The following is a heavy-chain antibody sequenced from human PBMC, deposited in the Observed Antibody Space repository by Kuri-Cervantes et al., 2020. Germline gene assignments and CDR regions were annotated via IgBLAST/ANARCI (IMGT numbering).Heavy chain of an antibody. CDR1: GGSISSYY. D-gene: IGHD2-15*01. CDR2: IYYSGST. CDR3: ARVSPGSGFDY. V-gene: IGHV4-59*01. Sequence: GSLRLSCTVSGGSISSYYWSWIRQPPGKGLEWIGYIYYSGSTNYNPSLKSRVTISVDTSKNQFSLKLSSVTAADTAVYYCARVSPGSGFDYWGQGALVTVSS. J-gene: IGHJ4*02.